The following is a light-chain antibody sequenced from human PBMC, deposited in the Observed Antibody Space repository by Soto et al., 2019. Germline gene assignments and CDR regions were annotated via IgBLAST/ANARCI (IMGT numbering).Light chain of an antibody. V-gene: IGKV3-20*01. Sequence: EIVLTQSPGTLSLSPGERATLACRASQSVSSSYLAWYQQKPGQAPRLIIYNAFNRATGIPDRFSGSGSGTDFTLTISRLEPEDFAVYYCQQYGSSPGTFGGGTKVDIK. J-gene: IGKJ4*01. CDR2: NAF. CDR1: QSVSSSY. CDR3: QQYGSSPGT.